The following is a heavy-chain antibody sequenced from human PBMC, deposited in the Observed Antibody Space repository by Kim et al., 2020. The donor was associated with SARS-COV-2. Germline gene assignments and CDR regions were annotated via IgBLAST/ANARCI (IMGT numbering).Heavy chain of an antibody. J-gene: IGHJ4*02. CDR3: AKGAYYDILTGYQLYFDY. CDR2: ISYDGSNK. V-gene: IGHV3-30*18. Sequence: GGSLRLSCAASGFTFSSYGMHWVRQAPGKGLEWVAVISYDGSNKYYADSVKGRFTISRDNSKNTLYLQMNSLRAEDTAVYYCAKGAYYDILTGYQLYFDYWGQGTLVTVSS. CDR1: GFTFSSYG. D-gene: IGHD3-9*01.